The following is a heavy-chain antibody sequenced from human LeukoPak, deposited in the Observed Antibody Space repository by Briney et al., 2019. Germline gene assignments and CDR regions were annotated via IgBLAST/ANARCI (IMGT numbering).Heavy chain of an antibody. V-gene: IGHV1-18*01. CDR3: ARASPPYSGRFREGFDY. D-gene: IGHD1-26*01. CDR1: GYTFTSYG. J-gene: IGHJ4*02. Sequence: EASVKVSCQASGYTFTSYGISWVRPAPGQGLEWVGWISAYNGNTNYAQMLQGRVTMTTDTSTSTAYRELRSLRSDDTAVYYCARASPPYSGRFREGFDYWGEGTLGTVSS. CDR2: ISAYNGNT.